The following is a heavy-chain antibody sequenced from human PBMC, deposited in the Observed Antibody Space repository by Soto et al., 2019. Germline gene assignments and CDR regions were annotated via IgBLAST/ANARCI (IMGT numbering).Heavy chain of an antibody. Sequence: QVQLVQSGAEVKKPGSSVKVSCKASGGIFSSYAINWVRQAPGQGLEWMGGIIPVFDTANYAQHFKGRLTITANESTRTVYMELSRLTSEGTAVYYCARVPWGAIVSRVVYWGQGTLVTVCS. CDR3: ARVPWGAIVSRVVY. D-gene: IGHD2-21*01. V-gene: IGHV1-69*12. J-gene: IGHJ4*02. CDR1: GGIFSSYA. CDR2: IIPVFDTA.